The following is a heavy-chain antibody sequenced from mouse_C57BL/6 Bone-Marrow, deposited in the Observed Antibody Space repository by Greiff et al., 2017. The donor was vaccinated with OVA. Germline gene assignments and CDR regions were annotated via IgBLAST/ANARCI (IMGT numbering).Heavy chain of an antibody. CDR3: ARVQLRLRGYFDY. CDR1: GYSITSGYY. J-gene: IGHJ2*01. D-gene: IGHD3-2*02. Sequence: VQLQQSGPGLVKPSQSLSLTCSVTGYSITSGYYWNWIRQFPGNKLEWMGYISYDGSNNYNPSLKNRISITRDTSKNQFFLKLNSVTTEDTATYYCARVQLRLRGYFDYWGQGTTLTVSS. CDR2: ISYDGSN. V-gene: IGHV3-6*01.